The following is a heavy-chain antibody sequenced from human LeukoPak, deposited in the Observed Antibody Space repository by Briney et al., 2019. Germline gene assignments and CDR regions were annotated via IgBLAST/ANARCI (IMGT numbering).Heavy chain of an antibody. CDR3: ARLAVAGIWSLDY. J-gene: IGHJ4*02. V-gene: IGHV1-2*02. CDR2: INPNSGGT. CDR1: GYTFTGYF. D-gene: IGHD6-19*01. Sequence: ASVKVSCKASGYTFTGYFIHWVRQAPGQGLEWMGWINPNSGGTNYAQKFQGRVTMTRDTSISTAYMELSRLRSDDTAVYYCARLAVAGIWSLDYWGQGTLVTVSS.